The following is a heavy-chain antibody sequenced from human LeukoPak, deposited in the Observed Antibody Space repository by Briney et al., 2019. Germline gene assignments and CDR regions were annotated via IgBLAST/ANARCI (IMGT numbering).Heavy chain of an antibody. J-gene: IGHJ4*02. V-gene: IGHV3-15*01. CDR2: IKSKTDGGTT. CDR1: GFTFSSYW. D-gene: IGHD1-7*01. Sequence: PGGSLRLSCAASGFTFSSYWMHWVRQAPGKGLEWVGRIKSKTDGGTTDYAAPVKGRFTISRDDSKNTLYLQMNSLKTEDTAVYYCTTGSITGTISLDYWGQGTLVTVSS. CDR3: TTGSITGTISLDY.